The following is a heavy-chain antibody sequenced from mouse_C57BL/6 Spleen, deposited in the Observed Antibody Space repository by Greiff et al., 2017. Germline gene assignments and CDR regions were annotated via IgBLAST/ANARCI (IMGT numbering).Heavy chain of an antibody. CDR3: AREGNYSDV. D-gene: IGHD2-1*01. J-gene: IGHJ2*01. V-gene: IGHV1-62-3*01. CDR2: ILPRSGGT. CDR1: GYTFTGYW. Sequence: QVQLQQPGAELMKPGASVKLSCKASGYTFTGYWMQWVKQRPGHGLEWIGKILPRSGGTNYNEKFKGKATLTVDKPSSTAYMQLSSLTSEDSAVYYCAREGNYSDVWGKGTTLTVSS.